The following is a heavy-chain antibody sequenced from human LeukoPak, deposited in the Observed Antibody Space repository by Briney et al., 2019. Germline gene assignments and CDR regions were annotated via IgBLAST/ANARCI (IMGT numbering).Heavy chain of an antibody. Sequence: PSETLSLTCTVSGGSISSYYLSWIRPPPAKGLEWIGYIYYSGSTNYNPSLKSRVTITVDTSKNQFSLTLSSVTAADTAVYYCARMDIVTELYFQHWGQGTLVTVSS. CDR2: IYYSGST. D-gene: IGHD5-12*01. J-gene: IGHJ1*01. V-gene: IGHV4-59*13. CDR3: ARMDIVTELYFQH. CDR1: GGSISSYY.